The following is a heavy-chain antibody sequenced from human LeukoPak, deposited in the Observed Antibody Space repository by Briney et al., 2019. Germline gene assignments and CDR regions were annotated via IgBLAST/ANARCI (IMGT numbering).Heavy chain of an antibody. D-gene: IGHD3-3*01. CDR2: ISWDGDST. CDR3: AKSGFWSGYFPLDY. Sequence: PGGSLRLSCAASGFTFDDYAMHWVRQAPGKGLEWVSLISWDGDSTYYADSVRGRFTISRDNSKNSLYLQMNSLRAEDTALYYCAKSGFWSGYFPLDYCGQGTLVTVSS. V-gene: IGHV3-43D*03. CDR1: GFTFDDYA. J-gene: IGHJ4*02.